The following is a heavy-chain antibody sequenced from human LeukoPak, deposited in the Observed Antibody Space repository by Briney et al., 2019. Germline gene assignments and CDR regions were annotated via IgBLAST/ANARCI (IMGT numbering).Heavy chain of an antibody. CDR1: GFSSHIYV. CDR3: ARDRESADTAMATPYYYGMDV. V-gene: IGHV3-23*01. Sequence: GGSLRLSCVASGFSSHIYVMSWVRQAPGKGLEWVSSINDSGDNINYADSVKGRFSISRDNSKSTLYLQMNSLRAEDTAVYYCARDRESADTAMATPYYYGMDVWGQGTTVTVSS. D-gene: IGHD5-18*01. CDR2: INDSGDNI. J-gene: IGHJ6*02.